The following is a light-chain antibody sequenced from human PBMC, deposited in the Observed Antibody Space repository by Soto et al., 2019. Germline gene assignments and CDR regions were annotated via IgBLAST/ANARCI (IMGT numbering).Light chain of an antibody. CDR1: QSVSSSS. J-gene: IGKJ4*01. V-gene: IGKV3-20*01. CDR2: GAS. Sequence: EIVLTQSPGTLSLSPGEGATLSCRASQSVSSSSLTWYQQKRGQAPRLLIYGASPRATGIPDRFSGSGSGTDFPLSISRLEPEDFAVYYCNQYHSSFTFGGGTKVEIK. CDR3: NQYHSSFT.